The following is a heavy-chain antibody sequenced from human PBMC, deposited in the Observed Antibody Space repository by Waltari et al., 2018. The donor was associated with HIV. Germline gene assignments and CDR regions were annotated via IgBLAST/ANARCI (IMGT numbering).Heavy chain of an antibody. V-gene: IGHV1-8*01. D-gene: IGHD5-12*01. Sequence: QVQLVQSGAEVKKPGASVKVSCKASGYTFTTYDINSVRQATGQGLEWMGWMNPNSGNTAYAQNFQGRVTMTRNTSISTAYMELSSLRSEDTAVYYCARNSVATRYFDYWGQGTPVTVSS. CDR1: GYTFTTYD. J-gene: IGHJ4*02. CDR3: ARNSVATRYFDY. CDR2: MNPNSGNT.